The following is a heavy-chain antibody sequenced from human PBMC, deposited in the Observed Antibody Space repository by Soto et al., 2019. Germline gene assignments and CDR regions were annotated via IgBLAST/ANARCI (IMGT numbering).Heavy chain of an antibody. V-gene: IGHV1-69*06. J-gene: IGHJ4*02. D-gene: IGHD6-19*01. CDR3: AREGSSGWDDGFGYFDY. CDR2: IIPIFGTA. Sequence: QVQLVQSGAEVKKPGSSVKVSCKACGGTFSSYAISWVRQAPGQGLEWMGGIIPIFGTANYAQKFQGRVTITADKSTSTAYMELSSLRSEDTAVYYCAREGSSGWDDGFGYFDYWGQGTLVTVSS. CDR1: GGTFSSYA.